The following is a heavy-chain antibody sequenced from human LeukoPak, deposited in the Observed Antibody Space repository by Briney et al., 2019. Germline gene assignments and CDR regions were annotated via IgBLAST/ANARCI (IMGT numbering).Heavy chain of an antibody. CDR1: GGSISSYY. CDR2: IYYSGST. V-gene: IGHV4-59*01. J-gene: IGHJ4*02. CDR3: AREVGPLIGGFDY. D-gene: IGHD3-3*01. Sequence: SETLSLTCTVSGGSISSYYWSWIRQPPGKGLEWIGYIYYSGSTNYNPSLKSRVTISVDTSKNRFSLKLSSVTAADTAVYYCAREVGPLIGGFDYWGQGTLVTVSS.